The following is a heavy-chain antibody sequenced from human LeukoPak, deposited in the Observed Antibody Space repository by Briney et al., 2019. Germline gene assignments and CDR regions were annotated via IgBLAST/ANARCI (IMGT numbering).Heavy chain of an antibody. CDR3: ARDSRVLMVYAIDY. CDR2: MNPNSGNT. D-gene: IGHD2-8*01. J-gene: IGHJ4*02. V-gene: IGHV1-8*01. CDR1: GYTFTTYD. Sequence: ASVKVSCKASGYTFTTYDINWVRQATGQGLEWMGWMNPNSGNTGYAQKFQGRVTMTRNTSISTAYMELSSLRSEDTAVYYCARDSRVLMVYAIDYWGQGTLVTVSS.